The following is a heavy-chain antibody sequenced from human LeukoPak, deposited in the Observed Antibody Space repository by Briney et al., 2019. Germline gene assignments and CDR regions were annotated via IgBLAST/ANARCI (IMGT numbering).Heavy chain of an antibody. CDR2: ISYDGSNK. Sequence: GGSLRLSCAASGFTFSSYAMHWVRQAPGKGLEWVAVISYDGSNKYYADSVKGRFTISRDNSKNTLYLQMNSLRAEDTAVYYCARERPSVGFIAVFDYWGQGTLVTVSS. CDR3: ARERPSVGFIAVFDY. J-gene: IGHJ4*02. D-gene: IGHD6-19*01. CDR1: GFTFSSYA. V-gene: IGHV3-30-3*01.